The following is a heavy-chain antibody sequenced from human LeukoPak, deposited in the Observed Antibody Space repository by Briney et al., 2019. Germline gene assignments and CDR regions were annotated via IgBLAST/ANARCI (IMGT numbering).Heavy chain of an antibody. CDR2: LCSGGTT. V-gene: IGHV3-53*01. D-gene: IGHD3-10*02. CDR3: ARTSVRGFDV. J-gene: IGHJ3*01. CDR1: GLSFSADY. Sequence: GGSLRLSCAASGLSFSADYMSWVRQSPGRGLEWVSVLCSGGTTYYSDSMKGRITISRDNSKNTMYLEMNSLRDEDTAVYYCARTSVRGFDVWGQGTILIVSS.